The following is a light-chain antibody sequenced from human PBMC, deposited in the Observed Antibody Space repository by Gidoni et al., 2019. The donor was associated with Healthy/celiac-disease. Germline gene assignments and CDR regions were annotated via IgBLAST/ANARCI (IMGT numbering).Light chain of an antibody. V-gene: IGLV3-21*04. CDR2: YDS. J-gene: IGLJ3*02. CDR1: NIGSES. CDR3: QVWDSSSDHWV. Sequence: YLLPPPPPLPVAPGNTARITCGGNNIGSESVNWYQQKPGQAPVLVIYYDSDRPSGIPERFSGSNSGNTATLTISRVEAGDEADYYCQVWDSSSDHWVFGGGTKLTVL.